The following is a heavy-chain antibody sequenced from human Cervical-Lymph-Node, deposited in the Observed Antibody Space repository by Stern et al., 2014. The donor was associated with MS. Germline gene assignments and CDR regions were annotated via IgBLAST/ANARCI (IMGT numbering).Heavy chain of an antibody. CDR3: ARVLSLATSDS. CDR2: FNPSGGKT. D-gene: IGHD1-1*01. V-gene: IGHV1-46*01. J-gene: IGHJ4*02. Sequence: QVQLVQSGAEIRKPGASVKISCEASGYTFTTYYMHWVRQAPGQGLEWVALFNPSGGKTTDAQKFQGRVTVTGDTSTSTVYMELTGLRSEDTAVYYCARVLSLATSDSWGQGTLVIVSS. CDR1: GYTFTTYY.